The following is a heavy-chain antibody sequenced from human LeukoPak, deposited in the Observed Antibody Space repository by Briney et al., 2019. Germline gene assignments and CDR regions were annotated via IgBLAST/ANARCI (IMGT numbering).Heavy chain of an antibody. J-gene: IGHJ4*02. V-gene: IGHV3-7*01. CDR3: ARGYCSGGVCYSIYFDY. Sequence: PGGSLRLSCAASGFTFDDYGMSWVRQAPGKGLEWVANIKQDGSKKYYVDSVKGRFTMSRDNAKNSLYLQMSSLRAEDTAVYYCARGYCSGGVCYSIYFDYWGQGTLVTVSS. D-gene: IGHD2-15*01. CDR2: IKQDGSKK. CDR1: GFTFDDYG.